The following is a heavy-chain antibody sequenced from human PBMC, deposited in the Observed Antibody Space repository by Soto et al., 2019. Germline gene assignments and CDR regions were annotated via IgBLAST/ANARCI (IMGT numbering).Heavy chain of an antibody. CDR1: CYTFPSHG. D-gene: IGHD3-3*01. Sequence: SVKGSSKGSCYTFPSHGTSWVRQAPVQGLEWMGWISAYNGNTNYAQKLQGRATMTTDTSTSTAYMELRSLRSDDTAVYYCATDRQYYDLWSGYYGNGMDVWGQGTKVTVYS. V-gene: IGHV1-18*01. J-gene: IGHJ6*02. CDR3: ATDRQYYDLWSGYYGNGMDV. CDR2: ISAYNGNT.